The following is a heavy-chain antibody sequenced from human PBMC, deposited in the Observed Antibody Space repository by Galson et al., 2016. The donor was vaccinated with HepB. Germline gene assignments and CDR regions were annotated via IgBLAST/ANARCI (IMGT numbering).Heavy chain of an antibody. CDR2: ISGPGGTT. Sequence: SLRLSCAASGFTFRSFAMSWARQAPGKGLEWVSSISGPGGTTVYADSVKGRLTISRDNSQNTLYLQMNSLRAEDTALYYCARDWGDYDYWGQGTLVTVSS. CDR3: ARDWGDYDY. V-gene: IGHV3-23*01. J-gene: IGHJ4*02. D-gene: IGHD3/OR15-3a*01. CDR1: GFTFRSFA.